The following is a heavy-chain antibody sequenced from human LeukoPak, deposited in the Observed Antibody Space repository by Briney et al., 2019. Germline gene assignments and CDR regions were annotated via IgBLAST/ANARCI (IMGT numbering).Heavy chain of an antibody. Sequence: SETLSLTCTVSGGSINSGGYYWSWIRQPAGKGLEWIGRIYSSGSTNYNPSLKSRVTLSVDTSKNQFSLKLSSVTAADTAVYYCARSTEGWFDPWGQGTLVTVSS. CDR2: IYSSGST. CDR1: GGSINSGGYY. CDR3: ARSTEGWFDP. J-gene: IGHJ5*02. V-gene: IGHV4-61*02.